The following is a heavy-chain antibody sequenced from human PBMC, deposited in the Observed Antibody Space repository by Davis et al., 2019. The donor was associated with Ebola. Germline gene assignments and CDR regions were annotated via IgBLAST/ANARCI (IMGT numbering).Heavy chain of an antibody. D-gene: IGHD6-13*01. J-gene: IGHJ4*02. CDR1: GFTFSSYG. CDR2: ISSSSSTI. Sequence: GGSLRLSCAASGFTFSSYGMHWVRQAPGKGLEWVSYISSSSSTIYYADSVKGRFTISRDNAKNSLYLQMNSLRAEDTAVYYCARDPEVEGSSWYFDYWGQGTLVTVSS. V-gene: IGHV3-48*04. CDR3: ARDPEVEGSSWYFDY.